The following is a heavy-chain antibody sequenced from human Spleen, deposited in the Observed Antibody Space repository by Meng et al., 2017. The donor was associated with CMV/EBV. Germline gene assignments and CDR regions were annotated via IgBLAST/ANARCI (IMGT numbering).Heavy chain of an antibody. J-gene: IGHJ4*02. CDR1: GFTFDDYA. CDR2: ISWNSGSI. V-gene: IGHV3-9*01. CDR3: ARLRFVYGGDY. Sequence: SLKISCAASGFTFDDYAMHWVRQAPGKGLEWVSGISWNSGSIGYADSVKGRFTISRDNAKNSLYLQMNSLRAEDTAVYYCARLRFVYGGDYWGQGTLVTVSS. D-gene: IGHD3-16*01.